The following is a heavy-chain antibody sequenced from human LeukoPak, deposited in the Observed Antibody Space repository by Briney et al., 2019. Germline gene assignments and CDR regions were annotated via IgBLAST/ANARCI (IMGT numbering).Heavy chain of an antibody. D-gene: IGHD5-18*01. V-gene: IGHV3-74*01. CDR1: GFTFSSYW. CDR2: INSDGSST. CDR3: ARAQSWMGRGYSYGFQDY. J-gene: IGHJ4*02. Sequence: GGSLRLSCAASGFTFSSYWMHWVRQAPGKGLVWVSRINSDGSSTSYADSVKGRFTISRDNAKNTLYLQMNSLRAEDTAVYYCARAQSWMGRGYSYGFQDYWGQGTLVTVSS.